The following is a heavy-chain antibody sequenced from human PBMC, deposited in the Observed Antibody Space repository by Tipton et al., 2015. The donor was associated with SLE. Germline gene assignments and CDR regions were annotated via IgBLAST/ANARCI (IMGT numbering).Heavy chain of an antibody. CDR2: IYYSGST. V-gene: IGHV4-59*01. CDR3: ARDKGGGSYVDY. D-gene: IGHD1-26*01. CDR1: GGSISTYY. J-gene: IGHJ4*02. Sequence: TLSLTCTVSGGSISTYYWSWIRQPPGKGLEWIGYIYYSGSTNYNPALKSRLTISVDTSKNHFSLKLSSVTAADTAVYYCARDKGGGSYVDYWGQGTLVTVSS.